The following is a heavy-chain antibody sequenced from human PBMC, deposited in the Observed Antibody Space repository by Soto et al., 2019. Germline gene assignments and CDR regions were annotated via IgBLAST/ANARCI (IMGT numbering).Heavy chain of an antibody. CDR3: AKGDYGGNSFNY. D-gene: IGHD4-17*01. Sequence: VQLVESGGGLVKPGGSMRLSCAASGFTFSSYGMHWVRQAPGKGLEWVAVISYDGSNKYYADSVKGRFTISRDNSKNTLYLQMNSLRAEDTAVYYCAKGDYGGNSFNYWGQGTLVTVSS. CDR2: ISYDGSNK. CDR1: GFTFSSYG. J-gene: IGHJ4*02. V-gene: IGHV3-30*18.